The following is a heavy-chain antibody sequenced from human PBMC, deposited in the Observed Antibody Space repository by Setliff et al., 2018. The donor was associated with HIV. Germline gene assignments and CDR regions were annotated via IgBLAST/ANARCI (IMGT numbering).Heavy chain of an antibody. J-gene: IGHJ4*02. CDR3: TTDVPTYYYDYIPADY. D-gene: IGHD3-22*01. Sequence: KPGGSLRLSCAAAGFTFSKAWMSWFRQTPGKGLEWVGRIKSRTVTETTDVAAPVKGRFTISRDDSKNTAYLQMNSLKTEDTAVYYCTTDVPTYYYDYIPADYWGQGTLVTVSS. CDR2: IKSRTVTETT. CDR1: GFTFSKAW. V-gene: IGHV3-15*01.